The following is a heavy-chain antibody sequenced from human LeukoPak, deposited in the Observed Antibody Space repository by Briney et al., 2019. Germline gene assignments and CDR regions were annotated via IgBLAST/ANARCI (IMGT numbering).Heavy chain of an antibody. J-gene: IGHJ4*02. CDR3: ALRGATMPRAHFNY. CDR2: IYYNNDK. CDR1: GFSLSTSGVA. Sequence: SGPTLVKPTQTLTLTCTFSGFSLSTSGVAVGWIRQPPGEALEWLALIYYNNDKHYSPSLNSRLTITKDTSKNQVVLTMTNMDPVDTATYYCALRGATMPRAHFNYWGQGTLVTVSS. V-gene: IGHV2-5*01. D-gene: IGHD3-10*01.